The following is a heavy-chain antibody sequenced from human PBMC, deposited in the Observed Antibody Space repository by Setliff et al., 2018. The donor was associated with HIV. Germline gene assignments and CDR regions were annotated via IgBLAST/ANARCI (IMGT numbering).Heavy chain of an antibody. J-gene: IGHJ3*01. V-gene: IGHV4-34*01. CDR1: GGSFSGYY. D-gene: IGHD3-16*01. CDR3: ARHDSRGPRSAFDL. Sequence: SETLSLTCAVYGGSFSGYYWSWIRQPPGKGLEWIGEINHSGSTNYNPSLKSRVTISVDTSKNQFSLKLSSVTAADTAVYYCARHDSRGPRSAFDLWGRGTMVTVSS. CDR2: INHSGST.